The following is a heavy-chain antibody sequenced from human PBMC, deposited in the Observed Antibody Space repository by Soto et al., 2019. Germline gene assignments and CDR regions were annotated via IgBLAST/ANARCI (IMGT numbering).Heavy chain of an antibody. J-gene: IGHJ2*01. CDR3: ARDFDVNTALDYWYFDL. Sequence: QVHLQESGPGVVKASETLSLTCSLSGGSTSGKYWSWIRQSAGKGLEWIGRIYSSGRTHYNPSLGSPVSMSVAQNSFSLRLTSVTAADKAIYYCARDFDVNTALDYWYFDLWGRGTQVSVSS. D-gene: IGHD3-9*01. CDR2: IYSSGRT. V-gene: IGHV4-4*07. CDR1: GGSTSGKY.